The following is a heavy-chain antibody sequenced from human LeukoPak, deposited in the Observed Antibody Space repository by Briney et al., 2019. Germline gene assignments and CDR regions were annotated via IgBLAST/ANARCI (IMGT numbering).Heavy chain of an antibody. V-gene: IGHV1-18*01. J-gene: IGHJ3*02. Sequence: GASVKVSCKASGYTFTSYGISWVRQAPGQGLEWVGWISAYNGNTNYAQKLQGRVTMTTDTSTSTAYMELRSLRSDDTAVYYCARKSLIWELREDDAFDIWGQGTMVTVSS. CDR1: GYTFTSYG. D-gene: IGHD1-26*01. CDR3: ARKSLIWELREDDAFDI. CDR2: ISAYNGNT.